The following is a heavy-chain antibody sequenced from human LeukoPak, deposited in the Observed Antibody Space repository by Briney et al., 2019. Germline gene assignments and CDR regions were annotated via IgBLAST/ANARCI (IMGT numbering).Heavy chain of an antibody. Sequence: SETLSLTCAVSGGSISSSNWWSWIRQPPGKGLEWIGEIYHSGSTNYNPSLKSRVTISVDKSKTQFSLKLSSVTAADTAVYYCAKGGREYQGLDFFDYWGQGTLVTVSS. CDR3: AKGGREYQGLDFFDY. D-gene: IGHD2-2*01. J-gene: IGHJ4*02. CDR2: IYHSGST. CDR1: GGSISSSNW. V-gene: IGHV4-4*02.